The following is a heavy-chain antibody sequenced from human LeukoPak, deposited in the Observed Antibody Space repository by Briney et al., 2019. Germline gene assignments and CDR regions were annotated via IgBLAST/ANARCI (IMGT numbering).Heavy chain of an antibody. V-gene: IGHV4-4*02. Sequence: SETLSFTCAVSGGSISSSNWWSWVRQPPGEGLEWIGRTYTSGSTNYNPSLKSRVTMSVDTSKNQFSLKLSSVTAADTAVYYCASIPRYSSGWYIFDYWGQGTLVTVSS. J-gene: IGHJ4*02. CDR3: ASIPRYSSGWYIFDY. CDR1: GGSISSSNW. CDR2: TYTSGST. D-gene: IGHD6-19*01.